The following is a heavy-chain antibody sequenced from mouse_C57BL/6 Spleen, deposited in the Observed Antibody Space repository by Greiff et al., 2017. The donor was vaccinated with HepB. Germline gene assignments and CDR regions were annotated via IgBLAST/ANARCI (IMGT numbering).Heavy chain of an antibody. CDR3: TRGGRQGYY. Sequence: VQLQESGAELVRPGASVTLSCKASGYTFTDYEMHWVKQTPVHGLEWIGAIDPETGGTAYNQKFKGKAILTADKSSSTAYMELRSLTSEDSAVYYCTRGGRQGYYWGQGTTLTVSS. D-gene: IGHD2-12*01. J-gene: IGHJ2*01. CDR2: IDPETGGT. V-gene: IGHV1-15*01. CDR1: GYTFTDYE.